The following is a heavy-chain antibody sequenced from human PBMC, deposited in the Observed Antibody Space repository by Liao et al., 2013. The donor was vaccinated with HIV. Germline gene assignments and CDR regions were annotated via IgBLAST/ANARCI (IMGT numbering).Heavy chain of an antibody. CDR2: IYTSGST. CDR1: GGSISSYY. J-gene: IGHJ3*02. CDR3: ATPDFWSGSDAFDI. Sequence: QVQLQESGPGLVKPSETLSLTCTVSGGSISSYYWSWIRQPAGKGLEWIGRIYTSGSTNYNPSLKSRVTMSVDTSKNQFSLKLSSVTAADTAVYYCATPDFWSGSDAFDIWGQGTMVTVSS. V-gene: IGHV4-4*07. D-gene: IGHD3-3*01.